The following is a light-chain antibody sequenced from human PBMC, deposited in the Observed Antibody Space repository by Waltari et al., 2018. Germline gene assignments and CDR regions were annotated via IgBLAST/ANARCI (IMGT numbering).Light chain of an antibody. CDR2: GNT. CDR1: SSNIGAGSD. J-gene: IGLJ2*01. CDR3: QSSDTSLSGWI. V-gene: IGLV1-40*01. Sequence: QSVLTQPPSVSGAPGQRVTISCTGSSSNIGAGSDVHWYQQLPGAAPNLLIFGNTIRPSGVPDRFSGSKSGTSASLAIAGLQVEDEATYFCQSSDTSLSGWIFGGGTKLIVL.